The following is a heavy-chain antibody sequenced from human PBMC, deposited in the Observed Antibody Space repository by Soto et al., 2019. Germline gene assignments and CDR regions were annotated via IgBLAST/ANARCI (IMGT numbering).Heavy chain of an antibody. CDR2: LTSGGGS. V-gene: IGHV3-23*01. CDR3: ARTDKCNSHSSGWANRFDY. CDR1: GFTFSNYA. Sequence: EVQLLESGGGLVQPGGSLRLFCAASGFTFSNYAMTWVRQAPGKGLEWVSTLTSGGGSYYGDTVRGRFPISRDNSKSTLYLQMNSLRAEDTAVYYCARTDKCNSHSSGWANRFDYWGQGTLVTVSS. J-gene: IGHJ4*02. D-gene: IGHD6-19*01.